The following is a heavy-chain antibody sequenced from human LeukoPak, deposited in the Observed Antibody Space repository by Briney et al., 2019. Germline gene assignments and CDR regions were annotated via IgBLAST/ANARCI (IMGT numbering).Heavy chain of an antibody. V-gene: IGHV4-59*01. D-gene: IGHD2-8*01. CDR3: ARYFCPNGFCSHFDY. CDR2: IHHTGIT. J-gene: IGHJ4*02. CDR1: GDSISRYF. Sequence: PSETLSLTCTVSGDSISRYFWSWIRQPPGKGLEWIGYIHHTGITNYNPSLKSRVTISVDTAKNQFSLKLSSVTAADTAIYYCARYFCPNGFCSHFDYWGQGTLVTVSS.